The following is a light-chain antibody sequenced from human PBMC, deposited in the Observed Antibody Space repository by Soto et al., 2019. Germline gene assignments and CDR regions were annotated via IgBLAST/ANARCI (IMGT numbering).Light chain of an antibody. J-gene: IGKJ1*01. V-gene: IGKV3D-20*02. CDR3: QPRSNSPWT. CDR1: QSVSSSY. CDR2: GAS. Sequence: IVLTQSPGTLYLSTGARATISGMTSQSVSSSYLAWYQKKTGQANRLIIYGASSRATGITVRLSGSGYGKDDNLNISSIEPEDGAVYYGQPRSNSPWTCGQGTKVDIK.